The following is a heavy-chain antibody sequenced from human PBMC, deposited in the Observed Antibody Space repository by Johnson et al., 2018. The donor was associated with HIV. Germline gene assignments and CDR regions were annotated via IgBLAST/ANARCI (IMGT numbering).Heavy chain of an antibody. CDR3: ARVGGAGGLGAFDI. D-gene: IGHD3-10*01. Sequence: VQLVESGGGVVQPGGSLRLSCAASGFTFSNYGMHWVRQAPGKGLEWVAVISYDGSNKYYADSVKGRFTLYRDNSKNSLYLQMNSLRAEDTAVYYCARVGGAGGLGAFDIWGQGTMVTVSS. J-gene: IGHJ3*02. CDR2: ISYDGSNK. V-gene: IGHV3-30*19. CDR1: GFTFSNYG.